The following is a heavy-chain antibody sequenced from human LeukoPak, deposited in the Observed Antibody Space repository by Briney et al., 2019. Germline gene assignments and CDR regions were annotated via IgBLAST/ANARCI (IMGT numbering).Heavy chain of an antibody. CDR1: RFTFSSYN. CDR3: AKELPVPLYDAFDI. V-gene: IGHV3-48*01. CDR2: ITTKSGTI. J-gene: IGHJ3*02. D-gene: IGHD5-18*01. Sequence: RTGGSLRLSCAASRFTFSSYNMNWVRQAPGKGLEWVSYITTKSGTIYYADSVKGRFTISRDNAKNSLYLQMNSLRAEDTAVYYCAKELPVPLYDAFDIWGQGTMVTVSS.